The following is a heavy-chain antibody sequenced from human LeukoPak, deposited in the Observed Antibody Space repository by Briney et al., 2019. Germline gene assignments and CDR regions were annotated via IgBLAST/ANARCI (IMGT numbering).Heavy chain of an antibody. J-gene: IGHJ6*03. D-gene: IGHD3-10*01. CDR1: GFTFSSYG. Sequence: GGSLRLSCAASGFTFSSYGMHWVRQAPGKGLEWVAFIRYDGSNKYYADSVKGRFTISRDNSKNTLYLQMNSLRAEDTAVYYCARDSYGSGSYYNDYYYYYMDVWGKGTTVTVSS. CDR2: IRYDGSNK. V-gene: IGHV3-30*02. CDR3: ARDSYGSGSYYNDYYYYYMDV.